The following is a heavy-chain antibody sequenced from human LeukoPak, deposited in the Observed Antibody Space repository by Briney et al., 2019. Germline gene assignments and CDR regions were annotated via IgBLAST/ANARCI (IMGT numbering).Heavy chain of an antibody. J-gene: IGHJ4*02. Sequence: ASVTVSCKSSGGTSNSHAISWVRQAPGQGLEWMGRIIPNLGTTNRAQNFQDRVTLTADKSTNTAYMELTSLTSDDTAVYYCATTNDGGGYQWGDFFDFWGQGTLVTVSS. D-gene: IGHD3-22*01. CDR2: IIPNLGTT. V-gene: IGHV1-69*04. CDR3: ATTNDGGGYQWGDFFDF. CDR1: GGTSNSHA.